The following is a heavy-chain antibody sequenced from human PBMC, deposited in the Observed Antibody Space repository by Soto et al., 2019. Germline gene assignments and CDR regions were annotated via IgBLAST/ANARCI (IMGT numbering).Heavy chain of an antibody. J-gene: IGHJ6*02. Sequence: KTGGSLRLSCAASGFTFSNAWMSWVRQAPGKGLEWVGRIKSKTDGGTTDYAAPVKGRFTISRDDSKNTLYLQMNSLKTEDTAVYYCTTDYGDYGYYYYYGMDVWGQGTTVTVSS. CDR2: IKSKTDGGTT. D-gene: IGHD4-17*01. CDR3: TTDYGDYGYYYYYGMDV. CDR1: GFTFSNAW. V-gene: IGHV3-15*01.